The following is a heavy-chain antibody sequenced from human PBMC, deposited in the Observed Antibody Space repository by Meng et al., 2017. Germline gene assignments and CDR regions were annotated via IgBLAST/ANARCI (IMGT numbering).Heavy chain of an antibody. J-gene: IGHJ4*02. V-gene: IGHV1-69*06. CDR2: IFPIFGTA. Sequence: SVKVSCKASGYTFSSYAISWVRQVPGQGLEWMGGIFPIFGTANYAQTFQGRVTITADKSTSTAYMELSSLRSEDTGVYYCARGQWFGELLLIWESFDYWGQGTLVTVSS. D-gene: IGHD3-10*01. CDR1: GYTFSSYA. CDR3: ARGQWFGELLLIWESFDY.